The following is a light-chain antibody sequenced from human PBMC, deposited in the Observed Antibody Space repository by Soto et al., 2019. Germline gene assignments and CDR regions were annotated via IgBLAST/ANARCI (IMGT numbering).Light chain of an antibody. CDR1: ESIRNN. CDR2: AAS. Sequence: DIQMTQSPSSLSASVGDRVTITCRASESIRNNLNWYQQKPGKAPKLLIYAASTLQSGVPSRFSGGGSGTXXXXXXGSLQPEDFTTYYCQQTYSTPRGAFGQGTKVEFK. CDR3: QQTYSTPRGA. J-gene: IGKJ1*01. V-gene: IGKV1-39*01.